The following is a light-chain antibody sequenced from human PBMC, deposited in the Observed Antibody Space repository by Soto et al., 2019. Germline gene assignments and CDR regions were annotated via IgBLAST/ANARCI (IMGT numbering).Light chain of an antibody. J-gene: IGKJ5*01. V-gene: IGKV1-39*01. CDR3: QQTYITPYT. CDR2: DTS. CDR1: QSISSS. Sequence: DIQMTQSPSSLSASVVDRVTITCRASQSISSSLNWFQQKAGKAPKLLIYDTSSLQSGVPPRFSGSGSGTDFSLTIISLQPEDYATYYCQQTYITPYTFGQGTRLEIK.